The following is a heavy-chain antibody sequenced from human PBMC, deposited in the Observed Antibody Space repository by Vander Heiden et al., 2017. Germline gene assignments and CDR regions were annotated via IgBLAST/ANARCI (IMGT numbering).Heavy chain of an antibody. CDR3: ARLLAYCGGDCYYAFDI. V-gene: IGHV4-39*01. CDR2: IYYSGST. J-gene: IGHJ3*02. D-gene: IGHD2-21*02. Sequence: QLQLQESGPGLVKPSETLSLTCTVSGGSISSSSYYWGWIRQPPGKGLEWIGSIYYSGSTYYNPSLKSRVTISVDTSKNQFSLKLSYVTAADTAVYYCARLLAYCGGDCYYAFDIWGQGTMVTVSS. CDR1: GGSISSSSYY.